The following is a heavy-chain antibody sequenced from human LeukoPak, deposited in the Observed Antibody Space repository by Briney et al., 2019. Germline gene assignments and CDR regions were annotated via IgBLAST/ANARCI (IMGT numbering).Heavy chain of an antibody. Sequence: GGSLRLSCAASGFTFSSYSMNWVRQAPGKGLEWVSSISSSSSYIYYADSVKGRFTISRDNAKNSLYLQMNSLRAEDTAVYYCARVATVTTVLVSYWGQETLVTVSS. CDR3: ARVATVTTVLVSY. D-gene: IGHD4-17*01. CDR2: ISSSSSYI. CDR1: GFTFSSYS. J-gene: IGHJ4*02. V-gene: IGHV3-21*01.